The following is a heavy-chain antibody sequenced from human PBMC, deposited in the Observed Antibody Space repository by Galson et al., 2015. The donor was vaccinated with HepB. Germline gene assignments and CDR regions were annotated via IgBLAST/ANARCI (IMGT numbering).Heavy chain of an antibody. J-gene: IGHJ3*02. CDR2: IYPDDSDT. CDR3: AQRLMVPGAFDI. D-gene: IGHD2-8*01. Sequence: QSGAEVKKPGESLKISCKGSGYSFSAYTFSTSWIGWARQMPGTSLEWMGIIYPDDSDTQYSPSFEGQVTISADKSTSTAYLHWSSLKDSDTAIYYCAQRLMVPGAFDIWGQGTFVPVSS. V-gene: IGHV5-51*03. CDR1: GYSFSAYTFSTSW.